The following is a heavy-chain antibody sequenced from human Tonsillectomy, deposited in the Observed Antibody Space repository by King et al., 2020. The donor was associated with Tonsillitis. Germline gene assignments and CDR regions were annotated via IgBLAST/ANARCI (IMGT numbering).Heavy chain of an antibody. V-gene: IGHV3-23*04. D-gene: IGHD2-21*02. CDR1: GFTFNNYA. Sequence: VQLVESGGGLVQPGGSLRLSCAASGFTFNNYAMNWVRQAPGRGLEWVLSISSGGDFTYYADSVKGRFTISRDNSKNMVYVQMNSLRAEDTAVYYCAKDCSGGFGDCLFDYWGQGTLVTVSS. CDR2: ISSGGDFT. J-gene: IGHJ4*02. CDR3: AKDCSGGFGDCLFDY.